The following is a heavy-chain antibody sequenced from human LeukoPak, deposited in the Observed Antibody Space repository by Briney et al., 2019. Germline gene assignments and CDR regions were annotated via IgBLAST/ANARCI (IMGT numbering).Heavy chain of an antibody. Sequence: ASVKVSCKASGYTFTSYDINWVRQATGQGLEWMGLINPNGGSTSYAQRFQGRVTMTRDTSTSTVYMELSSLRSDDTAVYYCARAAGDTFGYRYYFDYWGQGTLVTVSS. D-gene: IGHD5-18*01. J-gene: IGHJ4*02. V-gene: IGHV1-46*01. CDR1: GYTFTSYD. CDR3: ARAAGDTFGYRYYFDY. CDR2: INPNGGST.